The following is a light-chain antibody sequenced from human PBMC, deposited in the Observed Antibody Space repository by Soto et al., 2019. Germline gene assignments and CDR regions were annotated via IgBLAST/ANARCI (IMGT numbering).Light chain of an antibody. CDR2: ENN. V-gene: IGLV1-51*02. CDR1: SSNIGNNY. Sequence: QSVLTQPPSVSAAPGQKVTISCSGSSSNIGNNYVSWYQQLPGTAPKLLIYENNKRPSVIPDRFSGSKSGTSATLGITGLQTGDEADYYCGTWDSSLSAGEGVFGTGTKVTVL. J-gene: IGLJ1*01. CDR3: GTWDSSLSAGEGV.